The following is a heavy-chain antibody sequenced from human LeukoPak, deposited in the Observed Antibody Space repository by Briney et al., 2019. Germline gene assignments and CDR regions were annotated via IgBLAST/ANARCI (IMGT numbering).Heavy chain of an antibody. Sequence: GGSLRLSCVASGFAISFYNMNWVRQAPGKGLEWLSYIGSSSSTIYYADSVKGRFTISRDNSKNTLYLQMNSLRAEDTAVYYCARGSHDYGDDFLDYWGQGTLVTVSS. CDR2: IGSSSSTI. CDR3: ARGSHDYGDDFLDY. CDR1: GFAISFYN. J-gene: IGHJ4*02. D-gene: IGHD4-17*01. V-gene: IGHV3-48*01.